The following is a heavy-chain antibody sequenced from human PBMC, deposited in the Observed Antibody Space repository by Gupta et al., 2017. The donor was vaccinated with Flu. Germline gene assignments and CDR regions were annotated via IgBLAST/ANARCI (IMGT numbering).Heavy chain of an antibody. V-gene: IGHV2-5*01. CDR3: AHRGQKPRPRPDTAMAHFDY. CDR1: GFSLSTSGVG. CDR2: IYWNDDK. D-gene: IGHD5-18*01. J-gene: IGHJ4*02. Sequence: QITLKESGPTLLKPTQTLTLTCTFSGFSLSTSGVGVGWIRQPPGKALEWLALIYWNDDKRYSPSLKSRLTITKDTSKNQVVLTMTNMDPVDTATYYCAHRGQKPRPRPDTAMAHFDYWGQGTLVTVSS.